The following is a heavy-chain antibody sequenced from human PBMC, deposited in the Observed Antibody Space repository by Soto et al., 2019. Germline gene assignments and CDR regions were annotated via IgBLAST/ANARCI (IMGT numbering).Heavy chain of an antibody. CDR2: IYYSGST. J-gene: IGHJ6*02. CDR3: AGGEGRGDYEYYYYYGMDV. CDR1: GGSIRSSSYY. V-gene: IGHV4-39*02. D-gene: IGHD4-17*01. Sequence: SETLSLTRTVSGGSIRSSSYYWGWIRQPQGKGLEWIGSIYYSGSTHYNPSLRRRVTIPVETSKIHFSLKLGSVTAADTAVYYCAGGEGRGDYEYYYYYGMDVWGQGTMVTVSS.